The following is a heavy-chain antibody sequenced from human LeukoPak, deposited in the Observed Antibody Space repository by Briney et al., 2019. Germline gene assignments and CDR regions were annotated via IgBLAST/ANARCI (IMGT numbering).Heavy chain of an antibody. D-gene: IGHD3-3*01. J-gene: IGHJ5*02. V-gene: IGHV2-5*01. CDR2: IYWNDDK. CDR1: GFSLSTSGVG. CDR3: AHRPPLYYDFWSGYLNWFDP. Sequence: SGPTLVKPTQTLTLTCTFSGFSLSTSGVGVGWIRQPPGKALEWLALIYWNDDKRYSPSLKSRLTITKDTSKNQVVLTMTNMDPVDTATYYCAHRPPLYYDFWSGYLNWFDPWGQGTLVTVSS.